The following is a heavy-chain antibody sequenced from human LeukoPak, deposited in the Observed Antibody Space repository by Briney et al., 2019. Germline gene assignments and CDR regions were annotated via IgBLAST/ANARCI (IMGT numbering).Heavy chain of an antibody. CDR2: ISDSGGST. J-gene: IGHJ4*02. CDR3: AKGRIVVVVAAPFDY. CDR1: GFTFSSYA. V-gene: IGHV3-23*01. Sequence: GGSLRLSCAASGFTFSSYAMSWVRQAPGKGLEWVSIISDSGGSTYYADSVKGRFTISRDNSKNTLYLQMNSLRAEDTAVYYCAKGRIVVVVAAPFDYWGQGTLVTVSS. D-gene: IGHD2-15*01.